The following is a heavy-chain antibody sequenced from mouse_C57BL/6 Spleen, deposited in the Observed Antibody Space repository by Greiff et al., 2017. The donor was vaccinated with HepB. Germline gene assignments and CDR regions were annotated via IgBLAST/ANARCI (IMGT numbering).Heavy chain of an antibody. J-gene: IGHJ4*01. Sequence: VMLVESGPGLVAPSQSLSITCTVSGFSLTSYAISWVRQPPGKGLEWLGVIWTGGGTNYNSALKSRLSISKDNSKSQVFLKMNSLQTDDTARYYCARKGDYYGSSYDYYAMDYWGQGTSVTVSS. CDR1: GFSLTSYA. CDR2: IWTGGGT. D-gene: IGHD1-1*01. V-gene: IGHV2-9-1*01. CDR3: ARKGDYYGSSYDYYAMDY.